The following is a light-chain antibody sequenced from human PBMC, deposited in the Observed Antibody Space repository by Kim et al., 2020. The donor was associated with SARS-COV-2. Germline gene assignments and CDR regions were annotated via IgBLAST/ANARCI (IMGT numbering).Light chain of an antibody. Sequence: GQSITISCTGTSSDVGGYNYVSWYQQHPGKAPKLMFYDVSKRSSGISNRFSGSKSGNTASLTISGLQAEDEADYYCSSYTSSNTLVFGSGTKVTVL. CDR3: SSYTSSNTLV. V-gene: IGLV2-14*03. CDR2: DVS. CDR1: SSDVGGYNY. J-gene: IGLJ1*01.